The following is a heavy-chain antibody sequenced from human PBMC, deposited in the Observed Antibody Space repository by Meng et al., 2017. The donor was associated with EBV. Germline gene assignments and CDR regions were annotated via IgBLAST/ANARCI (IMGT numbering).Heavy chain of an antibody. D-gene: IGHD1/OR15-1a*01. CDR2: IIPAGGNT. Sequence: QVPVVQSGAEVTKPGASVQVSCKASGYTFTSYYLHWVRQAPGQGLEWMGIIIPAGGNTNYAQKFRGRFTMTRDTSTSTVYMDLSILTSEDTAVYYCVRELVGGTFDYWGQGTLVTVSS. J-gene: IGHJ4*02. V-gene: IGHV1-46*01. CDR3: VRELVGGTFDY. CDR1: GYTFTSYY.